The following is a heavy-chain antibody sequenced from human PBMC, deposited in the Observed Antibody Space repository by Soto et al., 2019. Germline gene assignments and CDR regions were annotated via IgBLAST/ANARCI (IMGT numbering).Heavy chain of an antibody. CDR2: ISAYNGNT. D-gene: IGHD4-17*01. V-gene: IGHV1-18*01. Sequence: ASVKVSCKASGYTFTSYGISWVRQAPGQGLEWMGWISAYNGNTNYAQKLQGRVTMTTDTSTSTAYMELRSLRSDDTAVYYCARENYGDYASNDHDAFDIWGQGTMVTVSS. CDR3: ARENYGDYASNDHDAFDI. J-gene: IGHJ3*02. CDR1: GYTFTSYG.